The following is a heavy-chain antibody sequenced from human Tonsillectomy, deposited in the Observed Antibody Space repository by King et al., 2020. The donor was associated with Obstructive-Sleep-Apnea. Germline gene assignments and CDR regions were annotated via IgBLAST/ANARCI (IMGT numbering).Heavy chain of an antibody. CDR2: ISVSGGST. D-gene: IGHD3-22*01. CDR1: GFTFSSYA. V-gene: IGHV3-23*04. CDR3: AKDDYYDSSGYYLDY. Sequence: VQLVESGGGLVQPGGSLRLSCAASGFTFSSYAMSWVRQAPGKGLEWVSAISVSGGSTYYAYPVKGRFTISRANSNITLYLQMNSLRAEETAVYYCAKDDYYDSSGYYLDYWGQGTLVTVSS. J-gene: IGHJ4*02.